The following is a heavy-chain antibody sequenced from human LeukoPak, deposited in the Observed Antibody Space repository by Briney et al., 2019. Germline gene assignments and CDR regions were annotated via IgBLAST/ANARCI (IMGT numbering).Heavy chain of an antibody. V-gene: IGHV3-23*01. CDR3: AKEGDGARSGYPYYFDY. D-gene: IGHD3-3*01. J-gene: IGHJ4*02. CDR2: ISGSGGST. CDR1: GFTFSSYA. Sequence: GGSLRLSCATSGFTFSSYAMSWVRQAPGKGLEWVSAISGSGGSTYYADSVKGRFTISRDNSKNTLYLQMNSLRAEDTAVYYCAKEGDGARSGYPYYFDYWGQGTLVTVSS.